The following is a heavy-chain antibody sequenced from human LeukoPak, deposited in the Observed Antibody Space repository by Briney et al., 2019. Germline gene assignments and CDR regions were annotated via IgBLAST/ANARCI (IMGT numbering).Heavy chain of an antibody. CDR2: IYYSGST. CDR3: ARGDSSGYQNWFDP. D-gene: IGHD3-22*01. J-gene: IGHJ5*02. V-gene: IGHV4-61*01. Sequence: SQTLSLTCTVSGGSISSGSYYWSWIRQPPGKGLEWIGYIYYSGSTNYNPSLKSRVTISVDTSKNQFSLKLSSVTAADTAVYYCARGDSSGYQNWFDPWGQGTLVTVSS. CDR1: GGSISSGSYY.